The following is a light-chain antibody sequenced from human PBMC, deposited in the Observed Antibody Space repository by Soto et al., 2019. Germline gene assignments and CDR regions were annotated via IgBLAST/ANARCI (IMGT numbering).Light chain of an antibody. J-gene: IGLJ2*01. CDR2: EVS. CDR3: TSYAGSNNFVV. Sequence: QSALTQPPSASGSPGQSVTISCTGTSSDVGGYNYVSWYQQHPGKAPKLMIYEVSKRPSGVPDRLSGSKSGNAASLTVSGLQAEDEAYYYCTSYAGSNNFVVFGGGTKLTVL. V-gene: IGLV2-8*01. CDR1: SSDVGGYNY.